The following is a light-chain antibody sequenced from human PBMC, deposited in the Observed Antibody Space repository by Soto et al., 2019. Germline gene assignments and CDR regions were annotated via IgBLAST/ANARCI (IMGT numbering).Light chain of an antibody. J-gene: IGLJ2*01. CDR3: SSYAGSNRGIV. Sequence: QSVLTQPPSASGSPGQSVTISCTGTSSDVGGYNYVSWYQQHPGKAPKLMIYDVSKRPSGVPDRFSGSKSGNTASLTVSGLQAEDEADYYCSSYAGSNRGIVFGGGTKLTVL. CDR2: DVS. CDR1: SSDVGGYNY. V-gene: IGLV2-8*01.